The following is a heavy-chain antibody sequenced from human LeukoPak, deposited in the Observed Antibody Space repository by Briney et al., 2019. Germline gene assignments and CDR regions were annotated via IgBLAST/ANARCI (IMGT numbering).Heavy chain of an antibody. D-gene: IGHD2-15*01. Sequence: SVKVSFKASGGTFSSYAISWVRQAPGQGLEWMGRIIPILGIANYAQKFQGRVTITADKSTSTAYMELSSLRSEDTAVYYCAREGCSGGSCYSGYYFDYWGQGTLVTVSS. CDR2: IIPILGIA. CDR1: GGTFSSYA. CDR3: AREGCSGGSCYSGYYFDY. J-gene: IGHJ4*02. V-gene: IGHV1-69*04.